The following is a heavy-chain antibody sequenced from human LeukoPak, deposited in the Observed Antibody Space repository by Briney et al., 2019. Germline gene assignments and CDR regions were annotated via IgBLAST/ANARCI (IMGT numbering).Heavy chain of an antibody. V-gene: IGHV1-18*01. CDR2: IGAYNGNT. D-gene: IGHD2-2*01. CDR3: AKDHQYDFDY. J-gene: IGHJ4*02. Sequence: ASVKVSCKASGYNFATHGISWARQAPGEGLEWMGWIGAYNGNTNYAQKFQGRVTMTTDTSTSTAYMELRSLRSDDTAIYYCAKDHQYDFDYWGQGTLVTVSS. CDR1: GYNFATHG.